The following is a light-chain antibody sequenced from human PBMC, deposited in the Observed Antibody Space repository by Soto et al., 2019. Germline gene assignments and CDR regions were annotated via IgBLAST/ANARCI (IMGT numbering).Light chain of an antibody. CDR3: SSYAGSKNRYV. V-gene: IGLV2-8*01. CDR1: SRDVGGYNF. J-gene: IGLJ1*01. CDR2: EVT. Sequence: QSALTQPPSASGSRGQSVTISCTGTSRDVGGYNFVSWYQQHPGKAPKVILYEVTKRPSGVPDRFSGSKSGNTASLTVSGLQTEDEAHYYCSSYAGSKNRYVFGTGTKVTVL.